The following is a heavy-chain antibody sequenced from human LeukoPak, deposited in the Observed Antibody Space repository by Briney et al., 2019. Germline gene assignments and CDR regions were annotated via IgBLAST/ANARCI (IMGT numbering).Heavy chain of an antibody. J-gene: IGHJ4*02. CDR3: ARTYYDILTGPYYFDY. V-gene: IGHV3-74*01. CDR1: GFTFSSYW. D-gene: IGHD3-9*01. Sequence: PGGSLRLSCAASGFTFSSYWMHWVRHAPGKGLVWVSRINSDGSSTSYADSVKGRFTISRDNAKNTLYLQMNSLRAEDTAVYYCARTYYDILTGPYYFDYWGQGTLVTVSS. CDR2: INSDGSST.